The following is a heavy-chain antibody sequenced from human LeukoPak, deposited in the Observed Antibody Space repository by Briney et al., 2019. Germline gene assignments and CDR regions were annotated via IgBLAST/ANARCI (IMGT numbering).Heavy chain of an antibody. D-gene: IGHD1-26*01. Sequence: PSETLSLTCIVSGYSISSSYYWGWIRQPPGKGLEWIGSIYYSGSTYYNPSLKSRVTISVDTSKNQFSLKLSSVTAADTAVYYCARNGRRGELHYFDYWGQGTLVTVSS. J-gene: IGHJ4*02. CDR3: ARNGRRGELHYFDY. CDR1: GYSISSSYY. CDR2: IYYSGST. V-gene: IGHV4-38-2*02.